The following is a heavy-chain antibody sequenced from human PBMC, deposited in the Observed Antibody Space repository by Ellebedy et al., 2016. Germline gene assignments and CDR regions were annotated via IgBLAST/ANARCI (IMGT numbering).Heavy chain of an antibody. CDR1: GYTFNTYA. CDR2: INPSGGST. CDR3: ARSQWELLSAFDI. J-gene: IGHJ3*02. Sequence: ASVKVSCKTSGYTFNTYAVHWVRQAPGQGLEWMGIINPSGGSTSYAQKFQGRVTMTRDTSTSTAYMELSSLRSEDTAVYYCARSQWELLSAFDIWGQGTMVTVSS. D-gene: IGHD1-26*01. V-gene: IGHV1-46*02.